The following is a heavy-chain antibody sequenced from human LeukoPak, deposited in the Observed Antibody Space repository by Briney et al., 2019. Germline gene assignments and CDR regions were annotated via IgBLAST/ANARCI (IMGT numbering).Heavy chain of an antibody. V-gene: IGHV6-1*01. CDR2: AYYRPKWYI. CDR1: GDSVSGSPAV. D-gene: IGHD3-10*01. J-gene: IGHJ4*02. CDR3: ARGAVRGGTNFDY. Sequence: SQTLSLTCAISGDSVSGSPAVWNWIRQSPSRGLEWLGRAYYRPKWYIDHAVSVKGRITITPDTSKNQFSLQLNSVTPEDTAVYYCARGAVRGGTNFDYWGQGTLVTVSS.